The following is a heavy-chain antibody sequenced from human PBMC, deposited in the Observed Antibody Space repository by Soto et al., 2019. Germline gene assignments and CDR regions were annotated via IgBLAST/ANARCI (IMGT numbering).Heavy chain of an antibody. J-gene: IGHJ5*02. V-gene: IGHV3-23*01. Sequence: GGSLRLSCAASGFTFSTFAMSWVRQAPGKGLEWVSTITSGGGTYYADSVKGRFTISRDNSKNTLYLRMNSLRAEDTALYYCAKEKGIWFDPWGQGTLVTVSS. CDR2: ITSGGGT. CDR1: GFTFSTFA. D-gene: IGHD3-10*01. CDR3: AKEKGIWFDP.